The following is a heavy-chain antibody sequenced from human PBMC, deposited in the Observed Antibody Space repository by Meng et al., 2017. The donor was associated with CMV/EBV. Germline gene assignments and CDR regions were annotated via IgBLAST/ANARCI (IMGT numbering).Heavy chain of an antibody. J-gene: IGHJ4*02. CDR1: GFTFSSYW. CDR2: IKQDGSEK. V-gene: IGHV3-7*01. D-gene: IGHD5-12*01. CDR3: ARDSGYDFSGLDY. Sequence: GESLKISCAASGFTFSSYWMSWVRQAPGKGLEWVANIKQDGSEKYYVDSVKGRFTISRDNAKNSLYLQMNSLRAEDTAVYYRARDSGYDFSGLDYWGQGTLVTVSS.